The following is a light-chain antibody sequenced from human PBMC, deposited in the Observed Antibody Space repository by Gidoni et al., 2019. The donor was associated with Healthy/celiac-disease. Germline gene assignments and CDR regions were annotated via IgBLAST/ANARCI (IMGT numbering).Light chain of an antibody. CDR3: QQANSFPIT. CDR2: AAS. V-gene: IGKV1-12*01. J-gene: IGKJ5*01. Sequence: MTQSPSSVPAPVGDRVTIPCRASQGISSWLAWYQQTPGKAPKLLIYAASSLQSGVPSRFSVSGSEPDFPLTISSLQPEDFASYYCQQANSFPITFGQGTRLEIK. CDR1: QGISSW.